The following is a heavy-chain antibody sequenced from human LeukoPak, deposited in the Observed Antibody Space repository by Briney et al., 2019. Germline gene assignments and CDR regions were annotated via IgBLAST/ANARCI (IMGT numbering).Heavy chain of an antibody. V-gene: IGHV4-59*01. Sequence: KPSETLSLTCTVSSGSINGFYWSWIRQPPGKGLEWIGYISYSGNINYNPSLNSRVTISVDMSKNQFSLKLSSVTAADTAVYSCARARDAYTPFDYWGQGTLVTVSS. CDR2: ISYSGNI. CDR3: ARARDAYTPFDY. CDR1: SGSINGFY. J-gene: IGHJ4*02. D-gene: IGHD5-24*01.